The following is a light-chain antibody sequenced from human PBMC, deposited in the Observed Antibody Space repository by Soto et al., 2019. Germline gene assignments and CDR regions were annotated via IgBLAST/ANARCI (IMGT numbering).Light chain of an antibody. CDR2: DAS. J-gene: IGKJ1*01. Sequence: DIQMTQSPSSLSASVGDSVTITCRASQGVSDWVAWYQQKPGEAPKLLIYDASSLESGVPSRFSGSGSGTEFTLTISSLQPDDFATYYCQQYNTYPWTFGQGTKVDIK. CDR3: QQYNTYPWT. V-gene: IGKV1-5*01. CDR1: QGVSDW.